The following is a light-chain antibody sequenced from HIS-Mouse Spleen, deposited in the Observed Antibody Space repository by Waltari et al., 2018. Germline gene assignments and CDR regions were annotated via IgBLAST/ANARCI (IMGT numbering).Light chain of an antibody. V-gene: IGLV2-23*01. CDR2: EGS. Sequence: QSALTQPASVSGSPGQSITIPCTGTSSDVGRYNIASWYQQHPGKAPKLMIYEGSKRPSGVSNRFSGSKSGNTASLTISGLQAEDEADYYCCSYAGSSTWVFGGGTKLTVL. CDR3: CSYAGSSTWV. J-gene: IGLJ3*02. CDR1: SSDVGRYNI.